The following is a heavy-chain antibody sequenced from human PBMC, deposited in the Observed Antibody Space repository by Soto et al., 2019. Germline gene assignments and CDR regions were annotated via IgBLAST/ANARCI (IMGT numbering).Heavy chain of an antibody. J-gene: IGHJ6*02. CDR1: GFTFSSYA. Sequence: GGSLRLSCAASGFTFSSYAMHWVRQAPGKGLEWVAVISYDGSNKYYADSVKGRFTISRDNSKNTLYLQMNSLRAEDTAVYYCARGYKVFTMMVLNVWGQGTTVTVSS. CDR2: ISYDGSNK. D-gene: IGHD3-22*01. V-gene: IGHV3-30-3*01. CDR3: ARGYKVFTMMVLNV.